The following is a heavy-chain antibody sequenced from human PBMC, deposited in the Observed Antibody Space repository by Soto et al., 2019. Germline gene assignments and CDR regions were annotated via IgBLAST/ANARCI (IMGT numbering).Heavy chain of an antibody. CDR2: TYYRSKWDN. CDR1: GDSVSSNSAA. V-gene: IGHV6-1*01. CDR3: ARVLSAAPYNVFDP. J-gene: IGHJ5*02. Sequence: PSQTLSPTCAISGDSVSSNSAAWNWIRQSPSRGLEWLGRTYYRSKWDNDYAVSVKSRITTNPDTSTNQFSLQLNSMTPEDTAVYYCARVLSAAPYNVFDPGGQGTLVTVSS. D-gene: IGHD6-13*01.